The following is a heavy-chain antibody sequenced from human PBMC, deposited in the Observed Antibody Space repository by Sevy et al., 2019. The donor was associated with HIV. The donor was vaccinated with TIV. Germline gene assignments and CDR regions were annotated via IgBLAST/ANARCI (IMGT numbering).Heavy chain of an antibody. Sequence: GGSLRLSCAASAFTLDDYAMNCVRQAPGKGLEWVSGISSNGGYKGYADSVKGRFTISRDNAKKSLYLQMNSLRAEDTALYYCVRGSHRVLTTYFDLWGQGTLVTVSS. CDR3: VRGSHRVLTTYFDL. V-gene: IGHV3-9*01. J-gene: IGHJ4*02. D-gene: IGHD3-16*02. CDR1: AFTLDDYA. CDR2: ISSNGGYK.